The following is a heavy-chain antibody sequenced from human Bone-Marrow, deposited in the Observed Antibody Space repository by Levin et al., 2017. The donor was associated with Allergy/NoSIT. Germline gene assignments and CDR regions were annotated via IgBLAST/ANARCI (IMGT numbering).Heavy chain of an antibody. CDR2: ISGSGGST. Sequence: ASVKVSCAASGFTFSSYAMSWVRQAPGKGLEWVSAISGSGGSTYYADSVKGRFTISRDNSKNTLYLQMNSLRAEDTAVYYCAKGPLIAVAGYFDYWGQGTLVTVSS. CDR3: AKGPLIAVAGYFDY. CDR1: GFTFSSYA. V-gene: IGHV3-23*01. D-gene: IGHD6-19*01. J-gene: IGHJ4*02.